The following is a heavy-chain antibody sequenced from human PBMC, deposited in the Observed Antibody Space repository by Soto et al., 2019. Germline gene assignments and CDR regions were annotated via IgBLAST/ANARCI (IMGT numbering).Heavy chain of an antibody. V-gene: IGHV3-74*01. J-gene: IGHJ4*02. CDR1: GFTFSNYW. D-gene: IGHD3-16*01. CDR2: INTAGSTT. Sequence: EVQLVESGGGLVQPGGSLRLSCAASGFTFSNYWMHWVRQAPGKGPVWVSSINTAGSTTNYADSVKGRFTISRDNGKNTLYLQTNRLGAEDTAVYYCARDLGGYASHWGQGTLVTVSS. CDR3: ARDLGGYASH.